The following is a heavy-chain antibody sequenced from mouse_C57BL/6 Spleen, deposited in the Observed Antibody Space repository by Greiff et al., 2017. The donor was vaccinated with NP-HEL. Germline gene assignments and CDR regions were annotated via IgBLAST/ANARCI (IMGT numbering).Heavy chain of an antibody. CDR3: ARGGAYYSNYEDGFDY. V-gene: IGHV1-64*01. CDR2: IHPNSGST. D-gene: IGHD2-5*01. J-gene: IGHJ2*01. Sequence: QVQLQQPGAELVKPGASVKLSCKASGYTFTSYWMHWVKQRPGQGLEWIGMIHPNSGSTNYNEKFKSKATLTVDKSSSTAYMQLSSLKSEDSAVYYCARGGAYYSNYEDGFDYWGQGTTLTVSS. CDR1: GYTFTSYW.